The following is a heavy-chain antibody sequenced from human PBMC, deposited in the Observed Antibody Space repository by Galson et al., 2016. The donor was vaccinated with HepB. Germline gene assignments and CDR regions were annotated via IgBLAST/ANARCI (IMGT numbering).Heavy chain of an antibody. J-gene: IGHJ4*02. CDR1: GFTFSDHY. D-gene: IGHD6-13*01. Sequence: SLRLSCAASGFTFSDHYMDWVRQAPGKGLEWVGRIRSRKIIYTTEYATSVKGRITISRDDSKNLMFLQMTSLRIEDTAIYYCTPLPTGQQPYFFDYWGQGTLVTVSS. CDR2: IRSRKIIYTT. CDR3: TPLPTGQQPYFFDY. V-gene: IGHV3-72*01.